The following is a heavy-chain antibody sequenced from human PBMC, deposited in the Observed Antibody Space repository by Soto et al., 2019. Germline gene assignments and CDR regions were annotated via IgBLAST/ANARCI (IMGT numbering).Heavy chain of an antibody. V-gene: IGHV3-30*04. CDR2: IAYDGSDE. J-gene: IGHJ2*01. D-gene: IGHD5-12*01. CDR3: AREVATQPIGWYFDL. Sequence: PGGSLRLSCEASGFTFDTYAFHWVRQAPGKGLEWVAVIAYDGSDEYYGDSVKGRFTISRDNSKNTLYLQMDSLRAEDTAVFYCAREVATQPIGWYFDLWGRGTLVTVSS. CDR1: GFTFDTYA.